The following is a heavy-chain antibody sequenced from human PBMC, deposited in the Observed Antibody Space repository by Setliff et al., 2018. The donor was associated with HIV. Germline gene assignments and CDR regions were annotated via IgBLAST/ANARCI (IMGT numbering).Heavy chain of an antibody. CDR1: GDSVSGYY. V-gene: IGHV4-59*02. CDR3: ASGLIAPRF. CDR2: IYYTGST. D-gene: IGHD6-6*01. J-gene: IGHJ4*02. Sequence: PSETLSLTCTVSGDSVSGYYWTWIRQPPGKGLEWIGDIYYTGSTNFHASLKSRVTISLDTSKTQFSLKVNSVSPADTAIYYCASGLIAPRFWGQGTLVTVSS.